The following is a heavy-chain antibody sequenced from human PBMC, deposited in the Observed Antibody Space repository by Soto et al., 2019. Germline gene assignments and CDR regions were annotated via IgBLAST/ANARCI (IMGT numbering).Heavy chain of an antibody. V-gene: IGHV3-23*01. CDR3: AKDLKGITIFGVVINPRYYYYYGMDV. Sequence: GGSLRLSCAASEFTFSNYAMSWVRQAPGKGLEWVSAISYGGGTTYYADSVKGRFTISRDNSKNTLYLQMNSLRAEDTAVYYCAKDLKGITIFGVVINPRYYYYYGMDVWGQGTTVTVSS. CDR2: ISYGGGTT. D-gene: IGHD3-3*01. J-gene: IGHJ6*02. CDR1: EFTFSNYA.